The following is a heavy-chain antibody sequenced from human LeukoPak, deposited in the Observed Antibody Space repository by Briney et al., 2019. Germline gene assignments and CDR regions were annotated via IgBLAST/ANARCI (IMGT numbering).Heavy chain of an antibody. D-gene: IGHD3-10*01. J-gene: IGHJ6*02. CDR3: ARARRYGSGSYLYYYGMDV. Sequence: ASVKVSCKASGYTFTGYNMHWVRQAPGQGLEWMGWINPNSGGTNYAQKFQGRVTMTRDTSISTAYMELSRLRSDDTAVYYCARARRYGSGSYLYYYGMDVWGQGTTVTVSS. CDR2: INPNSGGT. V-gene: IGHV1-2*02. CDR1: GYTFTGYN.